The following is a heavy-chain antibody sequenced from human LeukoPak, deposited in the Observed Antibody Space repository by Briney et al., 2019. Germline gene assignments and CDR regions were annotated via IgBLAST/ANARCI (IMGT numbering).Heavy chain of an antibody. J-gene: IGHJ3*02. D-gene: IGHD2-21*02. CDR2: ISSSSSTI. CDR1: GFTFSSYS. V-gene: IGHV3-48*01. Sequence: PGGSLRLSCAASGFTFSSYSMNWVRQAPGKGLEWVSYISSSSSTIYYADSVKGRFTISRDNSKNTLYLQMNSLKASDTAMYYCASPRFPHYCGGDCRPPLYAFDIWGQGTMVTVSS. CDR3: ASPRFPHYCGGDCRPPLYAFDI.